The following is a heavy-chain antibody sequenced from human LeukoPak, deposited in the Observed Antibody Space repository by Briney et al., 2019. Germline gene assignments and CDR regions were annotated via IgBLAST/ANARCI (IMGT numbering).Heavy chain of an antibody. D-gene: IGHD6-19*01. J-gene: IGHJ4*02. Sequence: VGSLRLSCAASGCTFSSYAMSWVRRCPWMGLDWVSTISVSGGSTYYADSVKGRFTISRDNSKNTLYLQMNSLRAEDTALYYCAKKTTPGIAVTGPLDYWGQGTLVTVSS. V-gene: IGHV3-23*01. CDR1: GCTFSSYA. CDR2: ISVSGGST. CDR3: AKKTTPGIAVTGPLDY.